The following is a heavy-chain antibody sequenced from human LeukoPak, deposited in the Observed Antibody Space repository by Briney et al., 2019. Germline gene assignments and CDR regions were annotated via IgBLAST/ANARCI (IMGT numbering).Heavy chain of an antibody. CDR2: IYYSGST. V-gene: IGHV4-59*08. J-gene: IGHJ3*02. Sequence: SETLSLTCAVYGGSFSGYYWSWIRQPPGKGLEWIGYIYYSGSTNYNPSLKSRVTISVDTSKNQFSLKLSSVTAADTAVYYCARLPDCSSTSCLKGAFDIWGQGTMVTVSS. CDR3: ARLPDCSSTSCLKGAFDI. CDR1: GGSFSGYY. D-gene: IGHD2-2*01.